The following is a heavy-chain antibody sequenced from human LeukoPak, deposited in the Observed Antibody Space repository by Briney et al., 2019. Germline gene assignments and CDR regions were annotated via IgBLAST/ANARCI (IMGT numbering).Heavy chain of an antibody. V-gene: IGHV3-23*01. CDR3: AKGHTDYGTGFDL. Sequence: GGSLRLSCAASGFTFSTYGMSWVRQAPGKGLEWVSIVSGGGVNTYYVDSVKGRFTISRDNSKNTLYPQMNSLRVEDTAVYYCAKGHTDYGTGFDLWGQGTLVIVSS. CDR1: GFTFSTYG. CDR2: VSGGGVNT. J-gene: IGHJ4*02. D-gene: IGHD4-17*01.